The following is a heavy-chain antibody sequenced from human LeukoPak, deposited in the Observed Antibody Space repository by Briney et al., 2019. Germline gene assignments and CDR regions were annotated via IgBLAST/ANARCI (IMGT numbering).Heavy chain of an antibody. J-gene: IGHJ4*02. Sequence: PSETLSLTCAVSGGSISSGGYSWSWIRQPPGKGLEWIGEINHSGSTNYNPSLKSRVTISVDTSKNQFSLKLSSVTAADTAVYYCARGGGIVGATTIDYWGQGTLVTVSS. CDR3: ARGGGIVGATTIDY. V-gene: IGHV4-34*01. CDR2: INHSGST. CDR1: GGSISSGGYS. D-gene: IGHD1-26*01.